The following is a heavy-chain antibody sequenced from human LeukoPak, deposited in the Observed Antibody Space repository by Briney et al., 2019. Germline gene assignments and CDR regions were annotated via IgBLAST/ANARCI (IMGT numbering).Heavy chain of an antibody. D-gene: IGHD3-22*01. Sequence: PGGSLRLPCAASGFNFENYGMHWVRQAPGKGLEWVAVIWYDGTKKNYGDSVKGRFTISRDNSKNMVSLQMNSLRAEDTAVYYCAREDSSGYYHDALDLWGQGTMVTVSS. J-gene: IGHJ3*01. V-gene: IGHV3-33*01. CDR3: AREDSSGYYHDALDL. CDR2: IWYDGTKK. CDR1: GFNFENYG.